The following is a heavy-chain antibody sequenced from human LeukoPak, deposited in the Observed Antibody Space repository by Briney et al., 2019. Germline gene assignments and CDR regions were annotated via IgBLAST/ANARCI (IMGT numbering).Heavy chain of an antibody. CDR3: AANTPRVVREDAFDI. CDR2: ISAYNGNT. J-gene: IGHJ3*02. Sequence: ASVKVSCKASSYTFIRYGISWVRQAPGQGLEWMGWISAYNGNTNYAQKFQGRVAMTTDTSTSTAYMELSSLRSEDTAVYYCAANTPRVVREDAFDIWGQGTMVTVSS. D-gene: IGHD2-21*01. V-gene: IGHV1-18*01. CDR1: SYTFIRYG.